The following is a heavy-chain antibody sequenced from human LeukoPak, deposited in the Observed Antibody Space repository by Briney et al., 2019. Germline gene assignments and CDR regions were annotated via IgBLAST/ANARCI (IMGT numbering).Heavy chain of an antibody. CDR2: IYHSGST. V-gene: IGHV4-30-2*01. Sequence: SQTLSLTCTVSGGSISSGGYYWSWIRQPPGKGLEWIGYIYHSGSTYYNPSLKSRVTISVDRSKNQFSLKLSSVTAADTAVYYCARDRAYSGSYYGAFDIWGQGTMVTVSS. D-gene: IGHD1-26*01. CDR3: ARDRAYSGSYYGAFDI. CDR1: GGSISSGGYY. J-gene: IGHJ3*02.